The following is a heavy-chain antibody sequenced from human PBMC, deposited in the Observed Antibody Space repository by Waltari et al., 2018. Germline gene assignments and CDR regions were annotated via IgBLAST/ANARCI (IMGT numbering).Heavy chain of an antibody. Sequence: WSWIRQPPGQGLEWIGTISYNGATYSSPSLRGRLTLSRDTTMNQLSLKLGSVTAADTAVYYCATYIGASVGTAAFDVWGQGTMVTVSS. J-gene: IGHJ3*01. CDR3: ATYIGASVGTAAFDV. V-gene: IGHV4-39*01. D-gene: IGHD5-12*01. CDR2: ISYNGAT.